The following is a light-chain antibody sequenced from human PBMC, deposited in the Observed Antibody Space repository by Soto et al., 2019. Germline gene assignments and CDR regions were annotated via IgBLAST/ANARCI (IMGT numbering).Light chain of an antibody. CDR2: DVS. V-gene: IGLV2-14*01. CDR1: SSDVGGYNY. CDR3: SSYTSSSTLYV. Sequence: QSALTQPASVSGSPGQSITISCTGTSSDVGGYNYVSWYQQHPGKAPKLMIYDVSNRPSGVSNRFSGSKSGNTASLTISGLHAEDEAEYYCSSYTSSSTLYVFGTGTKVTVL. J-gene: IGLJ1*01.